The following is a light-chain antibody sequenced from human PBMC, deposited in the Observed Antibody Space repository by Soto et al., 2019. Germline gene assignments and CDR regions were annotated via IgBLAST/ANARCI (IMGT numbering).Light chain of an antibody. Sequence: EIVLTQSPATLSLSPGERATLSCRASQSISYYLAWYQQKPGQAPRLLIYDASNRATGIPDRFSGSGSGTDFTPTISSLEPEDFAVYYCQQRSNWPPGSTFGQGTRLEIK. CDR2: DAS. V-gene: IGKV3-11*01. CDR1: QSISYY. J-gene: IGKJ5*01. CDR3: QQRSNWPPGST.